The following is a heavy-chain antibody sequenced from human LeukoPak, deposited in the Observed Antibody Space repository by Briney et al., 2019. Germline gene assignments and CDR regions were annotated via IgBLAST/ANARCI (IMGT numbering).Heavy chain of an antibody. Sequence: KPSETLSLTCAVYGGSFSGYYWSWIRQPPGKGLEWIGEINHSGSTNYNPSLQSRVTISVDTSKNKFSLKLSSVTAADTAVYYCARGSGSRTAGWFDPWGQGTLVTVSS. CDR2: INHSGST. D-gene: IGHD1-14*01. CDR3: ARGSGSRTAGWFDP. CDR1: GGSFSGYY. V-gene: IGHV4-34*01. J-gene: IGHJ5*02.